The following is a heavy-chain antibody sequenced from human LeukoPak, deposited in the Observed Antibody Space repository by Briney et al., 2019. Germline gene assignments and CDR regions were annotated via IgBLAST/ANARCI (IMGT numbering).Heavy chain of an antibody. CDR3: VRAAISKDGSGYFY. CDR2: ISAYNGNT. V-gene: IGHV1-18*01. J-gene: IGHJ4*02. D-gene: IGHD3-22*01. Sequence: ASVKVSCKASGFTFTSSAVQWVRQAPGQGLEWMGWISAYNGNTNYAQKVQGRVTMTTDTSTSTAYMELRSLRSDDTAVYYCVRAAISKDGSGYFYWGQGTLVTVSS. CDR1: GFTFTSSA.